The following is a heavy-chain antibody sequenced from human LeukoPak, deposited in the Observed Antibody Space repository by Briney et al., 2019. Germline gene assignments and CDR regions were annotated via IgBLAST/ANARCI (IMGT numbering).Heavy chain of an antibody. J-gene: IGHJ3*02. CDR3: AREVGLAAFDI. CDR1: GGSLSSYY. V-gene: IGHV4-59*01. CDR2: IYYSGST. Sequence: SEALPLTCTVSGGSLSSYYWSWIRQPPGKGLEWIGYIYYSGSTNYNPSLKSRVTISVDTSKNQFSLKLSSVTAADTAVYYCAREVGLAAFDIWGQGTMVTVSS.